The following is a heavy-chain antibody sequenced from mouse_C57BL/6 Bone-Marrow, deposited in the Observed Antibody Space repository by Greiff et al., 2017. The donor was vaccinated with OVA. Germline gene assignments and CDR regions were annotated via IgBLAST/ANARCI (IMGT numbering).Heavy chain of an antibody. CDR1: GYAFSSSW. Sequence: VKLMESGPELVKPGASVKISCKASGYAFSSSWMNWVKQRPGKGLEWIGRIYPGDGDTNYNGKFKGKATLTADKSSSTAYMQLSSLTSEDSAVYYCADYGNYDWYFDVWGTGTTVTVSS. D-gene: IGHD2-1*01. CDR3: ADYGNYDWYFDV. J-gene: IGHJ1*03. CDR2: IYPGDGDT. V-gene: IGHV1-82*01.